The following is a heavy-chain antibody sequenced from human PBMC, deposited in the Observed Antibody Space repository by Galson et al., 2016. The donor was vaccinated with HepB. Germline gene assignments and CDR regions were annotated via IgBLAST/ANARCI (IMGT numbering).Heavy chain of an antibody. V-gene: IGHV3-48*02. Sequence: SLRLSCAASGFTFTTYTMNWVRQAPGKGLEWVSYTSSSSNTIYYADSVKGRFTISGDDAKNSLYLQMNSLRDEDTAVYYCARDRIYCIGGDCYSGGFDYWGQGTLVTVSS. CDR1: GFTFTTYT. CDR3: ARDRIYCIGGDCYSGGFDY. D-gene: IGHD2-15*01. CDR2: TSSSSNTI. J-gene: IGHJ4*02.